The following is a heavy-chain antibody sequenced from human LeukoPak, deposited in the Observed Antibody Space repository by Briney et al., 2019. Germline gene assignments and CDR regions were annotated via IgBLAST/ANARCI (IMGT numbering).Heavy chain of an antibody. CDR1: GFTFSSYS. V-gene: IGHV3-21*01. CDR3: ARDVFDDFSLDY. CDR2: ISSSSYI. D-gene: IGHD3/OR15-3a*01. J-gene: IGHJ4*02. Sequence: PGGSLRLSCAASGFTFSSYSMNWVRQAPGKGLEWVSSISSSSYIYYADSVKGRFTISRDNAKNSLYLQMNSLRAEDTAVYYCARDVFDDFSLDYWGQGTLVTVSS.